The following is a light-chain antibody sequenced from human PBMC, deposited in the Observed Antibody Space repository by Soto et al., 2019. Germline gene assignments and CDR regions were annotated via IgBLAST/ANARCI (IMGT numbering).Light chain of an antibody. J-gene: IGLJ2*01. Sequence: QSVLTQPPSVSGAPGKRVTISCTGSSSNIGAGYDVHWYQQRPGTAPKLLIYGDSNRPSGVPDRFSASKSGTSASLAITGLQAEDEADYHGQSYDRSLSVVFGGGTQLTVL. V-gene: IGLV1-40*01. CDR1: SSNIGAGYD. CDR3: QSYDRSLSVV. CDR2: GDS.